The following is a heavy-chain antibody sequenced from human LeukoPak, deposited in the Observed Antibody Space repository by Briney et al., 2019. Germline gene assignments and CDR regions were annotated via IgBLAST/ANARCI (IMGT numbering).Heavy chain of an antibody. CDR3: ARECEGVTWFDP. J-gene: IGHJ5*02. CDR2: IYYSGST. CDR1: GGSITSNY. V-gene: IGHV4-59*12. D-gene: IGHD2-8*01. Sequence: SETLSLTCTVSGGSITSNYWSWIRQPPGKGLEWIGYIYYSGSTNYNPSLESRVTISVDTSKNQFSLKLSSVTAADTAVYYCARECEGVTWFDPWGQGTLVTVSS.